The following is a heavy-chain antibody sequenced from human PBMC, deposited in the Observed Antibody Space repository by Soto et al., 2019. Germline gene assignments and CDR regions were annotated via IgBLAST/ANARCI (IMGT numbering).Heavy chain of an antibody. CDR3: ARDGVLNWFDP. D-gene: IGHD3-16*01. V-gene: IGHV4-59*01. Sequence: PSETLSLTCTVSGGSISSYYWSWIRQPPGKGLEWIGSIYYSGSTYYNPSLKSRVTISVDTSKNQFSLKLSSVTAADTAVYYCARDGVLNWFDPWGQGTLVTVSS. CDR1: GGSISSYY. J-gene: IGHJ5*02. CDR2: IYYSGST.